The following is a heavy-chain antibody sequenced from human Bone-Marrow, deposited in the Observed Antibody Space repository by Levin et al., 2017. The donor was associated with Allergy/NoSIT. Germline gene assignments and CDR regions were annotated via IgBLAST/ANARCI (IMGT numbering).Heavy chain of an antibody. CDR3: VYLQGTLWYY. Sequence: SGPTLVKPTQTLTVTCSFSGFSLTTSGVGVGWIRQPPGKALEWLALIYWDDDKRYRPSLKNRVAITKDTSINQVVLSMSNTDPADTGTYYCVYLQGTLWYYWGPGTLVTVSS. J-gene: IGHJ4*02. V-gene: IGHV2-5*04. CDR2: IYWDDDK. D-gene: IGHD3-16*01. CDR1: GFSLTTSGVG.